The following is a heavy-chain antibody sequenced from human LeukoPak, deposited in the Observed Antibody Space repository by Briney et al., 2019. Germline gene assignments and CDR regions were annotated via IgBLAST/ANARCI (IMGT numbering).Heavy chain of an antibody. CDR1: GFTFSSYC. Sequence: GGSLRLSCAASGFTFSSYCMHWVRQAPGRGLEWVAVMWYDRSNKYYADSVKGRFTIHRDNSKDTLYLQMNSLRDEDTAVYYCAREDIVVIPAAKEDYYYYYGMDVWGQGTTVTVSS. CDR3: AREDIVVIPAAKEDYYYYYGMDV. J-gene: IGHJ6*02. D-gene: IGHD2-2*01. V-gene: IGHV3-33*01. CDR2: MWYDRSNK.